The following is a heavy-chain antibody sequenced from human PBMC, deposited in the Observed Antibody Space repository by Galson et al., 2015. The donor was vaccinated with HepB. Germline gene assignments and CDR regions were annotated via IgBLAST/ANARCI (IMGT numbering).Heavy chain of an antibody. D-gene: IGHD3-22*01. J-gene: IGHJ3*02. CDR3: ARGYYFTSSGYYRPDAFGI. CDR2: IYHSGST. CDR1: GGSITSSNW. V-gene: IGHV4-4*02. Sequence: SETLSLTCAVSGGSITSSNWWIWVRQPPGKGLEWIGEIYHSGSTNYNPSLKSRVAISVDKSKNQFSLKLRYVTAADTAMYFCARGYYFTSSGYYRPDAFGIWGRGTMVTVSS.